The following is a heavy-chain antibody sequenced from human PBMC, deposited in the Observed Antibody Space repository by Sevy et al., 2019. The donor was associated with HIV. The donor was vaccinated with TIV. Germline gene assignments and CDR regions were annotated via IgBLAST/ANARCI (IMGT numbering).Heavy chain of an antibody. Sequence: GGSLRLSCAASGFTFSNYGMNWVRQAPGVGLEWVATIGGDGDITHYADSVKGRLSISRDNFKNTLHLQLINLRGDDTAIYFCAKVLSFSPRSIPAAVLDYWGRGTLVTVSS. D-gene: IGHD2-2*01. J-gene: IGHJ4*02. CDR1: GFTFSNYG. V-gene: IGHV3-23*01. CDR3: AKVLSFSPRSIPAAVLDY. CDR2: IGGDGDIT.